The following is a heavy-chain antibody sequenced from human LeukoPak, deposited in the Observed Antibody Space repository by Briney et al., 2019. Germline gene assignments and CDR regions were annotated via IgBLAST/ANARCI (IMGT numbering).Heavy chain of an antibody. CDR1: GFTFSSYG. V-gene: IGHV3-30*02. CDR2: IRYDGSNK. D-gene: IGHD2-2*01. CDR3: AKEGQYQLLYYYYYYIDA. J-gene: IGHJ6*03. Sequence: GGSLRLSCAASGFTFSSYGMHWVRQAPGKGLDWVAFIRYDGSNKYYADSVKGRFTISRDNSKNTLYLQMNSLRAEDTAVYYCAKEGQYQLLYYYYYYIDAWGKGTTVTIS.